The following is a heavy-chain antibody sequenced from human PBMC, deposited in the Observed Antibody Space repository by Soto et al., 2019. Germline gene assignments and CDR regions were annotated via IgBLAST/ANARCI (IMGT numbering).Heavy chain of an antibody. CDR2: ISSTTNYI. CDR1: GFTFTRYS. CDR3: ARESEDLTSNFDY. V-gene: IGHV3-21*06. Sequence: PWGSLRLSCAASGFTFTRYSMNWVRQAPGKGLEWVSSISSTTNYIYYGDSMKGRFTISRDNAKNSLYLEMNSLRAEDTAVYYRARESEDLTSNFDYWGQGTLVTVSS. J-gene: IGHJ4*02.